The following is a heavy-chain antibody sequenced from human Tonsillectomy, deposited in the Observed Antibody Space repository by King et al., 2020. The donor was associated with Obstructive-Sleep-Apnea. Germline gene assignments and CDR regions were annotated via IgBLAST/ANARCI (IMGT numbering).Heavy chain of an antibody. D-gene: IGHD5-12*01. CDR2: INPNSGGT. V-gene: IGHV1-2*02. CDR3: AKEGGYSGYGGDLDY. J-gene: IGHJ4*02. Sequence: VQLVESGAEVKKPGASVKVSCKAPGYSFTGYYINWLRQAPGQGLEWMGWINPNSGGTNYAQRFQDRVTMTRDTSISTAYMGLRWLRSDDPAVYYLAKEGGYSGYGGDLDYWGQGTLVTVSS. CDR1: GYSFTGYY.